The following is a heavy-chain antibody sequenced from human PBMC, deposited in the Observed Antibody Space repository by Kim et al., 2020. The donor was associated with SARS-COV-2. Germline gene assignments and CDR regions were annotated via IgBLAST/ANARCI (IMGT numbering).Heavy chain of an antibody. CDR1: GYTFTSYG. CDR3: ARDRRQQLVRRLYGMDV. J-gene: IGHJ6*02. V-gene: IGHV1-18*01. D-gene: IGHD6-13*01. CDR2: ISAYNGNT. Sequence: ASVKVSCKASGYTFTSYGISWVRQAPGQGLEWMGWISAYNGNTNYAQKLQGRVTMTTDTSTSTAYMELRSLRSDDTAVYYCARDRRQQLVRRLYGMDVWGQGTTVTVSS.